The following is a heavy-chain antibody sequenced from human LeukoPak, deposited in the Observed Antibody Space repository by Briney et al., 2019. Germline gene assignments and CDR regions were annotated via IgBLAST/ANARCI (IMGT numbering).Heavy chain of an antibody. CDR2: IGIDSGNT. CDR1: GFTFSDYS. V-gene: IGHV3-48*01. Sequence: GGSLRLSCAASGFTFSDYSMNWVRQAPGKGLERISYIGIDSGNTNYADSVKGRFTISGDKAKNSLYLQMNSLRVEDTAVYYCARDYKYAFDNWGQGTLVTVSS. D-gene: IGHD5-24*01. J-gene: IGHJ4*02. CDR3: ARDYKYAFDN.